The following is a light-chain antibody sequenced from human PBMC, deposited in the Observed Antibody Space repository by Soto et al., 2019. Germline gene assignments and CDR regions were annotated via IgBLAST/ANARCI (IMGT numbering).Light chain of an antibody. Sequence: QSALTQPASVSGSPGQSITISCTGTSSDVGGYDLVSWYQKYPGKAPKLMIYEGSKRPSGVSNRFSGSKSGNTASLTISGLQAEDEADYYCCSYAGSPTYVVFGGGTKVTVL. V-gene: IGLV2-23*01. J-gene: IGLJ2*01. CDR3: CSYAGSPTYVV. CDR2: EGS. CDR1: SSDVGGYDL.